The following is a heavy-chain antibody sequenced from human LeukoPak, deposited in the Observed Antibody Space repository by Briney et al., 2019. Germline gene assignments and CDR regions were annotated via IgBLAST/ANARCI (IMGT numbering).Heavy chain of an antibody. Sequence: GGSLRLSCVVLGFTFNRCWMNWVRQAPGKGPEWVAHINPDGRDTYYVDSVKGRFTISRDNAQNSMYLQMNSLRVEDTAVYYCTSWGDTTAEYFQRWGQGTLVTVSS. CDR3: TSWGDTTAEYFQR. CDR2: INPDGRDT. V-gene: IGHV3-7*01. J-gene: IGHJ1*01. CDR1: GFTFNRCW. D-gene: IGHD2-21*02.